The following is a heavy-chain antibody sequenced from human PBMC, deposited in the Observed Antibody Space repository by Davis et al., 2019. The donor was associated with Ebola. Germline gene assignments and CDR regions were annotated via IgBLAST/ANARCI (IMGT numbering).Heavy chain of an antibody. D-gene: IGHD5-12*01. CDR1: GYTFTSYA. V-gene: IGHV1-69*04. CDR3: AREGRGLRFEGPLDY. CDR2: IIPILGIA. Sequence: SVKVSCKASGYTFTSYAISWVRQAPGQGLEWMGRIIPILGIANYAQKFQGRVTITADKSTSTAYMELSSLRSEDTAVYYCAREGRGLRFEGPLDYWGQGTLVTVSS. J-gene: IGHJ4*02.